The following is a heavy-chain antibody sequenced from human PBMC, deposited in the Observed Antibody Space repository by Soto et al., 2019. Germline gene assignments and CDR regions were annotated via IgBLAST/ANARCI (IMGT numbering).Heavy chain of an antibody. CDR3: ATVPTYYYDRSGYANAFDI. V-gene: IGHV4-30-4*01. CDR1: GGSINSGDYY. Sequence: QVQLQESGPGLVKPSQTLSLTCSVSGGSINSGDYYWSWIRQPPGKGLEWIGYIYYSGSTYHNPSLKSRINISLDTSKNQFSPKLSSVTAADTAVYYCATVPTYYYDRSGYANAFDIWGQGTLVTVSS. CDR2: IYYSGST. J-gene: IGHJ3*02. D-gene: IGHD3-22*01.